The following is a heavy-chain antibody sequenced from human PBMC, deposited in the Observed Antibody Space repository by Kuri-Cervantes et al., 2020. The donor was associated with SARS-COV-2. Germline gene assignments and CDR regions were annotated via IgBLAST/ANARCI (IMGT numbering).Heavy chain of an antibody. V-gene: IGHV3-33*01. Sequence: GESLKISCAASGFTFSSYGMHWARQAPGKGLEWVAVIWYDGSNKYYADSVKGQFTISRDNSKNTLYLQMNSLRAEDTAVYYCARDLAFGDLPGGYWGQGTLVTVSS. CDR1: GFTFSSYG. CDR2: IWYDGSNK. CDR3: ARDLAFGDLPGGY. D-gene: IGHD3-10*01. J-gene: IGHJ4*02.